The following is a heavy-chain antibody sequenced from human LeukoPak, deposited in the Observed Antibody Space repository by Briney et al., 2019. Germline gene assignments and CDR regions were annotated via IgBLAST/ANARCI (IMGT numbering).Heavy chain of an antibody. V-gene: IGHV3-23*01. D-gene: IGHD2-2*01. CDR1: GFIFDDYA. Sequence: GGSLRLSCAVSGFIFDDYAMHWVRQAPGKGLEWVSAISGSGGSTYYADSVKGRFTISRDNSKNTLYLQKNSLSGEDTAVYYCAKDGEGYCSSTSCRAPSFQHWGQGTLVTVSS. CDR2: ISGSGGST. J-gene: IGHJ1*01. CDR3: AKDGEGYCSSTSCRAPSFQH.